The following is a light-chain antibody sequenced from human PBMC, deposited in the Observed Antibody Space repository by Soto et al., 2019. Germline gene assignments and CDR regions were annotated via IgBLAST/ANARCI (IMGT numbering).Light chain of an antibody. V-gene: IGLV2-14*01. Sequence: QSALTQPASVSGSPGQSITISCTGTSSDVGGYNYVSWYQQHPGKAPKLMIYEVSNRPLGVSNRFSGSKSGNTASLTISGRQAEDEADYYCTSYTSSSTLDVFGTGTKLTVL. J-gene: IGLJ1*01. CDR1: SSDVGGYNY. CDR2: EVS. CDR3: TSYTSSSTLDV.